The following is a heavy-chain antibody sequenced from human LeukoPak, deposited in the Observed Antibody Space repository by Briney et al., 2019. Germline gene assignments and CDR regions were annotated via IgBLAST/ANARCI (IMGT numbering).Heavy chain of an antibody. CDR3: VREINGLFDY. V-gene: IGHV3-48*03. Sequence: GGSLRLSCAASGFSFRNYAMTWVRQAPRKGLEWVSFINNVAKVRYYTDSVKGRFIISRDNAKNSLYLEMSSLRDEDTAAYYCVREINGLFDYWGQGALVIVSS. CDR2: INNVAKVR. D-gene: IGHD2-8*01. J-gene: IGHJ4*02. CDR1: GFSFRNYA.